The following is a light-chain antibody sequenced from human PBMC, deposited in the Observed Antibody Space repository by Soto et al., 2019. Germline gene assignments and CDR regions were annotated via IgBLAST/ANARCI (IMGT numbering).Light chain of an antibody. CDR1: SSNIGSNT. Sequence: QSVLTQPPSASGTPGQRVTISCSESSSNIGSNTVNWYQQLPGTAPKLLIYSNNQRPSGVPDRFSGSKSGTSASLVISGLQSEDEADYYCAAWDDSPVFGGGTKLTVL. J-gene: IGLJ2*01. V-gene: IGLV1-44*01. CDR2: SNN. CDR3: AAWDDSPV.